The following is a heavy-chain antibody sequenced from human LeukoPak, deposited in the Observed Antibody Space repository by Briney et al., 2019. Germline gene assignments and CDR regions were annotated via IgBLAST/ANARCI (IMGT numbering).Heavy chain of an antibody. V-gene: IGHV1-46*01. Sequence: ASVKVSCKASGGAFSSYAISWVRQAPGQGLEWMGIINPSGGSTGYAQKFQGRVTMTRDTSTSTVYMELSSLRSEGTAVYYCARSMGHYIVIVPTAPDYWGQGTLVTVSS. CDR2: INPSGGST. CDR1: GGAFSSYA. CDR3: ARSMGHYIVIVPTAPDY. D-gene: IGHD2-2*01. J-gene: IGHJ4*02.